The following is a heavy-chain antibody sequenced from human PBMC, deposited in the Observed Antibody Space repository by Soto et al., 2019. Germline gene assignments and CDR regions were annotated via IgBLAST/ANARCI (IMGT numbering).Heavy chain of an antibody. D-gene: IGHD6-13*01. J-gene: IGHJ5*02. CDR1: GFTFSSYA. Sequence: EVQLLESGGGLVQPGGSLRLSCAASGFTFSSYAMSWVRQAPGKGLEWVSAISGSGGSTYYADSVKGRFTISRDNSKNTLYLQMNSLRAEDTAVYYCAKGLQRSSSWYRADWFDPWGQGTLVTVSS. CDR2: ISGSGGST. V-gene: IGHV3-23*01. CDR3: AKGLQRSSSWYRADWFDP.